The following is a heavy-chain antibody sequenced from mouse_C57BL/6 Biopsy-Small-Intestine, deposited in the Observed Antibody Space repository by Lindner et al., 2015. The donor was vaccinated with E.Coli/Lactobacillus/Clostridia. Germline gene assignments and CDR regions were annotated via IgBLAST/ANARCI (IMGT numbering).Heavy chain of an antibody. Sequence: SVKVSCKTSGYTFTTSGISWVRQAPGQGLEWMGWVSAFNRNFNYAQKLQGRVTMTTDTSTNTAYMELRSLRSDDTAVYYCARDYHLYSKYPFEYWGQGTLVTVSS. V-gene: IGHV1-7*01. J-gene: IGHJ4*01. CDR3: ARDYHLYSKYPFEY. CDR1: GYTFTTSG. D-gene: IGHD6-5*01. CDR2: VSAFNRNF.